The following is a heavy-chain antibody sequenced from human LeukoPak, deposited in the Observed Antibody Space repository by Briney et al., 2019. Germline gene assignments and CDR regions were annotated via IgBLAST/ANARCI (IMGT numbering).Heavy chain of an antibody. CDR3: ARLLGGYSDWYFDL. Sequence: SETLSLTCTVSGGSISSYYWSWIRQPPGKGLEWIGYIYYSGSTNYSPSLKSRVTISVDTSKNQFSLKLSSVTAADTAVYYCARLLGGYSDWYFDLWGRGTLVTVSS. CDR1: GGSISSYY. J-gene: IGHJ2*01. D-gene: IGHD3-22*01. CDR2: IYYSGST. V-gene: IGHV4-59*08.